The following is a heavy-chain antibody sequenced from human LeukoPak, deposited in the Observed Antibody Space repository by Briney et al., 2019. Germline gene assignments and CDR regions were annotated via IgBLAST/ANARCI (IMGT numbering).Heavy chain of an antibody. J-gene: IGHJ4*02. V-gene: IGHV3-21*01. D-gene: IGHD3-22*01. CDR3: ARGRYYDPD. CDR1: GVTFSSYS. Sequence: GTLRLSCAASGVTFSSYSMNWGCQAPGKGLGWVSSSSSSSSYIYYADSAKGRFTISRDNAKNSLYLQMNSLRAEDTAVYYCARGRYYDPDWGQGTLVTVSS. CDR2: SSSSSSYI.